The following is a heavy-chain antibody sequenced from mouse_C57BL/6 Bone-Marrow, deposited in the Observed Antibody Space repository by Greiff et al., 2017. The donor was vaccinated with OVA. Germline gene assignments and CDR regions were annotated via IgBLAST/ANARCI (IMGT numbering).Heavy chain of an antibody. CDR2: IYPGNSDT. V-gene: IGHV1-5*01. CDR3: TRDTTVVATGAMDY. J-gene: IGHJ4*01. CDR1: GYTFTSYW. D-gene: IGHD1-1*01. Sequence: VQLQQSGTVLARPGASVKMSCKTSGYTFTSYWMHWVKQRPGQGLEWIGAIYPGNSDTSYNQKFKGKAKLTAVTSASTAYMELSSLTNEDSAVYYCTRDTTVVATGAMDYWGQGTSVTVSS.